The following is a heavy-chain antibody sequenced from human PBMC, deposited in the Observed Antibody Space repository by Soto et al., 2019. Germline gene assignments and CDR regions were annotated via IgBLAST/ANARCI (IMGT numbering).Heavy chain of an antibody. CDR3: ARVSRGDFGELLYLFDY. V-gene: IGHV4-31*03. Sequence: SETLSLTCTVAGGSISSGGYYWSWIRQHPGKGLEWIGYIYYSGSTYYNPSLKSRVTISVDTSKNQFSLKLSSVTAADTAVYYCARVSRGDFGELLYLFDYWGQGTLVTVTP. CDR2: IYYSGST. CDR1: GGSISSGGYY. J-gene: IGHJ4*02. D-gene: IGHD3-10*01.